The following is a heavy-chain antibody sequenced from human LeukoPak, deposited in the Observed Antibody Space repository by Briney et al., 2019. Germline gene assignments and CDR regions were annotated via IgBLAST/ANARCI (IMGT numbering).Heavy chain of an antibody. CDR1: GYSFTSYW. Sequence: GESLKISCKGSGYSFTSYWIGWVRQMPGKGLEWMGTIYPGYSDTRYSPSLQGQVTISVDKSISTAYLQWSSLKASDTAMYYCARGVGSSWYTSADYWGQGTLVTVSS. V-gene: IGHV5-51*01. CDR3: ARGVGSSWYTSADY. CDR2: IYPGYSDT. D-gene: IGHD6-13*01. J-gene: IGHJ4*02.